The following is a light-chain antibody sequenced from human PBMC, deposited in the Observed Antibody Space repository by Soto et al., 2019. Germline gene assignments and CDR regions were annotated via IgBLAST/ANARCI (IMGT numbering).Light chain of an antibody. V-gene: IGLV2-14*01. CDR1: STDFGGYNY. J-gene: IGLJ1*01. CDR3: SSYTSGSSLYV. CDR2: DVT. Sequence: QSVLTQPASVSGSPGQSITISCTGTSTDFGGYNYVSWYQQHPGKAPKLMIYDVTNRPSGVSSRFSGSKSGNTASLTISGLQAEDEADYYCSSYTSGSSLYVFGAGTKLTVL.